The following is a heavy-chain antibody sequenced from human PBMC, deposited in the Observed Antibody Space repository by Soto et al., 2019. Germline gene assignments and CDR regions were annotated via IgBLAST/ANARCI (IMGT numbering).Heavy chain of an antibody. Sequence: SETLSLTCTVSVGSISSYYWSWVRQPAGKGLEWIGRIYTSGSTNYNPSLKSRVTMSVDTSKNQFSLKLSSVTAADTAVYYCARAVVVVAATAYNWFDPWGQGTLVTVSS. CDR2: IYTSGST. V-gene: IGHV4-4*07. CDR3: ARAVVVVAATAYNWFDP. D-gene: IGHD2-15*01. J-gene: IGHJ5*02. CDR1: VGSISSYY.